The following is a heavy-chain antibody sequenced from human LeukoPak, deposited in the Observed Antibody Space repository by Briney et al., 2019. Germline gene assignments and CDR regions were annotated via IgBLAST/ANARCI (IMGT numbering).Heavy chain of an antibody. CDR3: ARVRTSYAVRGVFDY. J-gene: IGHJ4*02. Sequence: SETLSLTCAVYGGSFSGYYWSWIRQPPGKGLEWIGEINHSGSTNYNPSLKSRVTISVDTSKNQFSLKLSSVTAADTAVYYCARVRTSYAVRGVFDYWGQGTLVTVSS. CDR1: GGSFSGYY. V-gene: IGHV4-34*01. D-gene: IGHD3-10*01. CDR2: INHSGST.